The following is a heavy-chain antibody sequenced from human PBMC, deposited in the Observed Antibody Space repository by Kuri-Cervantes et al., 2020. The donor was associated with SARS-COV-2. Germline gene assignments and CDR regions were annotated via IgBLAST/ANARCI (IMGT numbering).Heavy chain of an antibody. CDR1: GYTFRTYN. CDR3: ARDLSLLGLNWLDS. D-gene: IGHD3-10*01. Sequence: ASVKVSCKTTGYTFRTYNINWVRQAPGQGLEWVGWINPGRGDTKYSQSFQDRLSISSDTSASTVFMELSDLTSQDTAVFYCARDLSLLGLNWLDSWGQGTLVTGSS. J-gene: IGHJ5*01. CDR2: INPGRGDT. V-gene: IGHV1-3*01.